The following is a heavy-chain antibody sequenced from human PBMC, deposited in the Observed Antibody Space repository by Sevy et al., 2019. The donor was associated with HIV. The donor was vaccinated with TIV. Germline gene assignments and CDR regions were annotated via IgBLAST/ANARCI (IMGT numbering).Heavy chain of an antibody. D-gene: IGHD3-22*01. CDR1: GGSFSGYY. CDR3: AREGKFYDSSGYQRYYFDY. J-gene: IGHJ4*02. V-gene: IGHV4-34*01. CDR2: INHSGST. Sequence: SETLSLTCAVYGGSFSGYYWSWIRQPPGKGLEWIGEINHSGSTNYNPSLKSRFTISVDTSKNQFSLKLSSVTAADTAVYYCAREGKFYDSSGYQRYYFDYWGQGTLVTVSS.